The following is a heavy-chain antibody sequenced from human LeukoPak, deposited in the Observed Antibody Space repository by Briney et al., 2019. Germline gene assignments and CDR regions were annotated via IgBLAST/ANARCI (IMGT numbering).Heavy chain of an antibody. CDR2: TNQDGSRE. V-gene: IGHV3-7*01. CDR1: GFTFTNAW. J-gene: IGHJ5*02. CDR3: ARDSGWTFDP. Sequence: GGSLRLSCAASGFTFTNAWMSWVRRAPGKGLEWVANTNQDGSREKYADSVRGRFTVSRDNAKNSVYLQMNSLGVEDTAIYYCARDSGWTFDPWGQGTLVTVSS. D-gene: IGHD6-19*01.